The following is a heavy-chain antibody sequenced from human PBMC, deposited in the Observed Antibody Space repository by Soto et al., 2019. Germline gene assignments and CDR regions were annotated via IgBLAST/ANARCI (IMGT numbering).Heavy chain of an antibody. J-gene: IGHJ6*03. V-gene: IGHV3-66*01. D-gene: IGHD2-2*01. CDR2: IYFGGST. Sequence: EVQLVESGGGLVQPGGSLRLSCAASGFTVSNNYMSWVRQATGKGLEWVSVIYFGGSTYYADSVRGRFTISRDNSKNTLYLQMNSLRAEDTAVYYCARDRGSTSGYYFYYTDVWGKGTTVTVSS. CDR3: ARDRGSTSGYYFYYTDV. CDR1: GFTVSNNY.